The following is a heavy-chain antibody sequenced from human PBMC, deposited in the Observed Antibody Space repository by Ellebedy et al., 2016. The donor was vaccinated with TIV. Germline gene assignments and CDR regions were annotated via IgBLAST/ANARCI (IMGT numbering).Heavy chain of an antibody. CDR1: GYSFSSHW. J-gene: IGHJ4*02. Sequence: GESLKISCKGSGYSFSSHWIGWLRQMPGKGLEWIGIIYPGDSDTRYSPSFQGQVTISADKSINTAYLQWVRLEASDTAMYYCATLDTAREFFDFWGQGTLVTVSS. CDR2: IYPGDSDT. D-gene: IGHD5-18*01. V-gene: IGHV5-51*01. CDR3: ATLDTAREFFDF.